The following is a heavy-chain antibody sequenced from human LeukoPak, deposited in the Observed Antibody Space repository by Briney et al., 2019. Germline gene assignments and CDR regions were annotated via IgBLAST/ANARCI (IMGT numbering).Heavy chain of an antibody. Sequence: GGSLRLSCAASGFTFSGSAMHWVRQASGKGLEWVGRIRSKANSYATAYAASVKGRFTISRDDSKNTAYLHMNSLKTEDTAVYYCTRLNYDTLTLGYWGQGTLVTVSS. V-gene: IGHV3-73*01. D-gene: IGHD3-9*01. CDR2: IRSKANSYAT. J-gene: IGHJ4*02. CDR3: TRLNYDTLTLGY. CDR1: GFTFSGSA.